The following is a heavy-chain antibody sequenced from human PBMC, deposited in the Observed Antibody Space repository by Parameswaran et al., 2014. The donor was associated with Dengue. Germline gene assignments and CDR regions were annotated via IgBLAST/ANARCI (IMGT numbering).Heavy chain of an antibody. Sequence: VRQAPGKGLEWIGYIYYSGSTNYNPSLKSRVTISVDTSKNQFSLKLSSVTAADTAVYYCARAGASSTHNYYYYGMDVWGQGTTVTVSS. V-gene: IGHV4-59*01. D-gene: IGHD2-2*01. CDR3: ARAGASSTHNYYYYGMDV. CDR2: IYYSGST. J-gene: IGHJ6*02.